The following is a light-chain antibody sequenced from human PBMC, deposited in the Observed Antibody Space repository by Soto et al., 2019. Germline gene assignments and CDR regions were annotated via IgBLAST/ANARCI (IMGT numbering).Light chain of an antibody. CDR3: CSYAGSSIFYV. CDR1: SSDGGDYGY. CDR2: DVT. V-gene: IGLV2-11*01. J-gene: IGLJ1*01. Sequence: QSVLTQPRSVSGSPGQSVTITCAGTSSDGGDYGYVSWYQEHPGKAPKLLIYDVTKRPSGVPNRFSGPKSGNTASLTISGLQAEDEADYYCCSYAGSSIFYVFGTGTKVTVL.